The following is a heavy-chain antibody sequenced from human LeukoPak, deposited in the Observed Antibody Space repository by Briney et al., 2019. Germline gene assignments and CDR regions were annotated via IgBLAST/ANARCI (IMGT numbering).Heavy chain of an antibody. J-gene: IGHJ4*02. V-gene: IGHV3-23*01. Sequence: GGSLRLSCAASGFTFSSYAMSWVRQAPGKGLEWVSAISGSGGSTYFADSVKGRFTIPRDNSKNTLYLQMNSLRAEDTAVYYCANSKRPRAFDYWGQGTLVTVSS. CDR1: GFTFSSYA. CDR2: ISGSGGST. CDR3: ANSKRPRAFDY.